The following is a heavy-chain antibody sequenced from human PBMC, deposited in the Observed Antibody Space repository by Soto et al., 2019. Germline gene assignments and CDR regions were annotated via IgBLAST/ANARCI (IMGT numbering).Heavy chain of an antibody. CDR1: GYTFTSYA. CDR3: ARLYGSGSTRRVRIDY. J-gene: IGHJ4*02. D-gene: IGHD3-10*01. Sequence: GASVKVSCKASGYTFTSYAMHWVRQAPGQRLEWMGWINAGNGNTKYSQKFQGRVTITRDTSASTAYMELSSLRAEDTALYYCARLYGSGSTRRVRIDYWGQGTLVTVSS. CDR2: INAGNGNT. V-gene: IGHV1-3*01.